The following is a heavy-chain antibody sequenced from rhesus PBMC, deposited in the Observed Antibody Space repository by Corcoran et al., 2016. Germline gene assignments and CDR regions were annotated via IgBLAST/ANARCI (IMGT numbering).Heavy chain of an antibody. CDR1: GGSISYDYY. CDR2: IYGSVGGT. Sequence: QVQLQESGPGLVKPSETLSLTCAVSGGSISYDYYWSWIRQHPGKGLEWIGYIYGSVGGTNNNPSLKNRVTISIDTSMNQFSLKLSSVTAADTAVYYCARVAGVIINWYFDLWGPGTPITISS. J-gene: IGHJ2*01. D-gene: IGHD3-34*01. CDR3: ARVAGVIINWYFDL. V-gene: IGHV4-106*01.